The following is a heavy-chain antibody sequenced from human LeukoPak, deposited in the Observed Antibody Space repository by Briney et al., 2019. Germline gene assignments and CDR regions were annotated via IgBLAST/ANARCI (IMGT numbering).Heavy chain of an antibody. V-gene: IGHV1-8*03. CDR3: ARGRWFGAY. CDR1: GGTFSSYA. J-gene: IGHJ4*02. D-gene: IGHD3-10*01. Sequence: ASVKVSCNASGGTFSSYAINWVRQATGQGLEWMGWMNPNSGNTGYAQKFQGRVTITRNTSISTAYMELSSLRSEDTAVYYCARGRWFGAYWGQGTLVTVSS. CDR2: MNPNSGNT.